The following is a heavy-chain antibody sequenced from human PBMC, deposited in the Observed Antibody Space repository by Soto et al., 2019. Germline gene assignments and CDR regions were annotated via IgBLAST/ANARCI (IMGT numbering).Heavy chain of an antibody. D-gene: IGHD3-3*01. CDR3: ARDPTYYDFWSGYPGGGWFDP. CDR2: IYYSGST. V-gene: IGHV4-59*01. Sequence: QVQLQESGPGLVKPSETLSLTCTVSGGSISSYYWSWIRQPPGKGLECIGYIYYSGSTNYNPSLKSLLTISVDTSKNQFSLKLSSVTAADTAVYYCARDPTYYDFWSGYPGGGWFDPWGQGTLVTVSS. CDR1: GGSISSYY. J-gene: IGHJ5*02.